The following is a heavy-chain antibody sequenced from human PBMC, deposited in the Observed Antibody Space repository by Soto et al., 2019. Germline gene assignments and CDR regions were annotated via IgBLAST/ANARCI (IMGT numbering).Heavy chain of an antibody. CDR1: GGSISSYY. D-gene: IGHD5-18*01. J-gene: IGHJ4*02. CDR2: IYYSGST. V-gene: IGHV4-59*01. CDR3: ARANGDSYGYTLDH. Sequence: SETLSLTCTVSGGSISSYYWSWIRQPPGKGLEWIGYIYYSGSTNYNPSLKSRVTISVDTSKNQFSLKLSSVTAADTAVYYCARANGDSYGYTLDHWGQGTLVTVSS.